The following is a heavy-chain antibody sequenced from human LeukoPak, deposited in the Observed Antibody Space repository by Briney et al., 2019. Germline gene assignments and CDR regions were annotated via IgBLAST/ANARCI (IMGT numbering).Heavy chain of an antibody. CDR3: ARYPTSVARRYQRHGSGSNYYYYGMDV. V-gene: IGHV3-23*01. J-gene: IGHJ6*02. CDR2: ISGSGAST. Sequence: GGSLRLSCAASGVTFSSYAMTWVRQAPGEGLEWVSAISGSGASTYYADPVKGRFTISRDNSKNTLYLQMNSLRAEDTAVYYCARYPTSVARRYQRHGSGSNYYYYGMDVWGQGPTVSVSS. CDR1: GVTFSSYA. D-gene: IGHD3-10*01.